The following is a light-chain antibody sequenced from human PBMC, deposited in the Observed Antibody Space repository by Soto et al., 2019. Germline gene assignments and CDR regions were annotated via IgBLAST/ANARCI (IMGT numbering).Light chain of an antibody. CDR1: SSDVGGYDY. CDR2: EVT. J-gene: IGLJ3*02. Sequence: QSALTQPPSASGSPGQTVTISCTGTSSDVGGYDYVSWYQQHPGEAPKLIIYEVTKRPSGVSERFSGSKSGTSASLAITGLQAEDEADYYCQAYDYSLTASVFGGGTKLTVL. CDR3: QAYDYSLTASV. V-gene: IGLV2-8*01.